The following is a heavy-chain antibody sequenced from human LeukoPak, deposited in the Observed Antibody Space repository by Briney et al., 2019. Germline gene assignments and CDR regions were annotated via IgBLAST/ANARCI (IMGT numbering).Heavy chain of an antibody. Sequence: ASETLSLTCTVSGGSISSYYWSWIRQPPGKGLEWIGYIHYSGSTNYNPSLKSRVTISVDTSKSQFSLKLSSVTAADTAIYYCARGGYYGSGNDFRFDPWGQGTLVTVSS. CDR2: IHYSGST. CDR1: GGSISSYY. CDR3: ARGGYYGSGNDFRFDP. V-gene: IGHV4-59*01. J-gene: IGHJ5*02. D-gene: IGHD3-10*01.